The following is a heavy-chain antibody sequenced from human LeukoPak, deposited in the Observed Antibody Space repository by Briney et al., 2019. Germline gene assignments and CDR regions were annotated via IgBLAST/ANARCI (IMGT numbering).Heavy chain of an antibody. CDR1: GGSISSDY. CDR2: IYTSGST. J-gene: IGHJ4*02. Sequence: PSETLSLTCTISGGSISSDYWSWLRQPAGKGLGWIGRIYTSGSTNYNPSLRSRITMSVDTSTKQFSLKLSSVTAADTAVYYCARDVGVAGTYNFDYWGQGTLVTVSS. CDR3: ARDVGVAGTYNFDY. D-gene: IGHD6-19*01. V-gene: IGHV4-4*07.